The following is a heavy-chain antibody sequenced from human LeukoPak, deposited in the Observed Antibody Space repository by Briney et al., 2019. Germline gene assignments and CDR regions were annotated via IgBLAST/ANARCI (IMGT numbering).Heavy chain of an antibody. CDR3: AKDRVGCSSTSCYGFDY. CDR2: ISSTSSTI. CDR1: GFTFSTYS. J-gene: IGHJ4*02. V-gene: IGHV3-48*01. Sequence: GGSLRLSCAASGFTFSTYSMNWVRQAPGKGLEWVSYISSTSSTIYYADSVKGRFTISRDNSKNTLYLQMNSLRAEDTAVYYCAKDRVGCSSTSCYGFDYWGQGTLVTVSS. D-gene: IGHD2-2*01.